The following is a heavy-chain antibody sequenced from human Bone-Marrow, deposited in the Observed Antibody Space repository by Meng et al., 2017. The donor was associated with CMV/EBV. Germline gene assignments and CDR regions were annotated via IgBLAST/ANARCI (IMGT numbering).Heavy chain of an antibody. CDR3: AKAGSTLRGYYYYGMDV. D-gene: IGHD1-26*01. CDR1: GFTFSSYA. V-gene: IGHV3-23*01. J-gene: IGHJ6*02. CDR2: ISGSGGST. Sequence: GGSLRLSCAASGFTFSSYAMSWVRQAPGKGLEWVSAISGSGGSTYYADSVKGRFTISRDNSKNTLYLQMNSLRAEDTVVYYCAKAGSTLRGYYYYGMDVWGQGTTVTVSS.